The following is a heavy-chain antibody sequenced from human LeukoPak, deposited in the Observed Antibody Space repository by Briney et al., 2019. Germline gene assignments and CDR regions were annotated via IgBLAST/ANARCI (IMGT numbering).Heavy chain of an antibody. D-gene: IGHD2-8*01. V-gene: IGHV4-34*01. Sequence: SETLSLTCAVYGGSFSGYYWSWIRQPPGKGLEWTGEINHSGSTNYNPSLKSRVTISVDTSKNQFSLKLSSVTAADTAVYYCARVGVLGYWGQGTLVTVSS. CDR1: GGSFSGYY. J-gene: IGHJ4*02. CDR3: ARVGVLGY. CDR2: INHSGST.